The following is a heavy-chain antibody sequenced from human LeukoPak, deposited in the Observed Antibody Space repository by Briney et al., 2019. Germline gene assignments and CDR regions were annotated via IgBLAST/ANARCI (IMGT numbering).Heavy chain of an antibody. Sequence: PGGSLRLSCAASGFTFDDYAMHWVRQAPGKGLEWVSGISWNSGSIGYADSVKGRFTISRDNAKNSLYLQMNSLRAEDMALYYCAKGSGGELRLGSDYWGQGTLVTVSS. V-gene: IGHV3-9*03. CDR2: ISWNSGSI. CDR3: AKGSGGELRLGSDY. CDR1: GFTFDDYA. D-gene: IGHD1-26*01. J-gene: IGHJ4*02.